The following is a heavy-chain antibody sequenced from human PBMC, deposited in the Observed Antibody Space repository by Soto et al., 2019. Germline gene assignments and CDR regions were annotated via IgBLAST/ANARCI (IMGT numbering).Heavy chain of an antibody. D-gene: IGHD3-10*01. CDR1: GYTLTELS. CDR3: AKDGYYGSASHPSDAKYYYFYYGMDV. V-gene: IGHV1-24*01. J-gene: IGHJ6*02. Sequence: ASVKVSCKVSGYTLTELSMHWVRQAPGKGLEWMGGFDPEYGETIYAQKFQGRVTMTEDTSTDTAYMELSSLRSEDTAVYYCAKDGYYGSASHPSDAKYYYFYYGMDVWGQGTTVTVSS. CDR2: FDPEYGET.